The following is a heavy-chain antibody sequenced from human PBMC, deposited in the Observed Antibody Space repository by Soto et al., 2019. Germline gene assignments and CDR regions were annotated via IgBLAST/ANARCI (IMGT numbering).Heavy chain of an antibody. CDR1: GFTFSSYA. CDR2: ISSTSTYI. V-gene: IGHV3-21*01. Sequence: PGGSLRLSCAASGFTFSSYAMSWVRQAPGKGLEWVSSISSTSTYIYYSDTVKGRFTISRDNAKNSLYLQMTGLRAEDTAMYYCARDLQHAAFDIWGKGKMVTVPS. D-gene: IGHD2-2*01. J-gene: IGHJ3*02. CDR3: ARDLQHAAFDI.